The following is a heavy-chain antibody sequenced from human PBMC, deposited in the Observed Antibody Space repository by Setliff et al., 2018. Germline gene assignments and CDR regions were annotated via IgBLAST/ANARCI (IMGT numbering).Heavy chain of an antibody. CDR2: ISSDAMIK. CDR1: GFSFSSYA. Sequence: GGSLRLSCAASGFSFSSYAIHWVRQAPGKGLEWLTVISSDAMIKLYADSVKGRFTVSRDDSNNTVYLHLSSPRPEDTAVYYCARDYQGGWFAPWGQGTLVTVSS. J-gene: IGHJ5*02. V-gene: IGHV3-30*03. CDR3: ARDYQGGWFAP. D-gene: IGHD3-16*01.